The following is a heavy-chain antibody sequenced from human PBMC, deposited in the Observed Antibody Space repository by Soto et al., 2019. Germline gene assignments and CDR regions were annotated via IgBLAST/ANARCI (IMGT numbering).Heavy chain of an antibody. CDR2: LIPILGIA. V-gene: IGHV1-69*08. J-gene: IGHJ5*02. CDR1: GGTFSSYT. Sequence: QVQLVQSGAEVKKPGSSVKVSCKASGGTFSSYTISWVRQAPGQGLEWMGRLIPILGIANYAQKFQGRVTITADKSTSTAYMELSSLRSEDTAVYYCARERIVGATVSWFDPWGQGTLVTVSS. CDR3: ARERIVGATVSWFDP. D-gene: IGHD1-26*01.